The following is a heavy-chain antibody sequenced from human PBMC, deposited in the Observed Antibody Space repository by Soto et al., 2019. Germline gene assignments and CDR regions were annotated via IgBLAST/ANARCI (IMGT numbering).Heavy chain of an antibody. CDR1: GFTFSSYD. D-gene: IGHD2-2*01. Sequence: GESLRLSCAASGFTFSSYDMHWFRQATGKGLECVSAIVTAGDTYYPGSVKGRFTISRENAKNSVYLQMNSLRAGDTAVYYYARPYCSSTICSSDAFDIWGQGTMVTVSS. V-gene: IGHV3-13*01. CDR3: ARPYCSSTICSSDAFDI. CDR2: IVTAGDT. J-gene: IGHJ3*02.